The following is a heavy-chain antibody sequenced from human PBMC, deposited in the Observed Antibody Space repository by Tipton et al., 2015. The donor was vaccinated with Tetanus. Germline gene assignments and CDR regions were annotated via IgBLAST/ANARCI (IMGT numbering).Heavy chain of an antibody. J-gene: IGHJ4*02. Sequence: SLRLSCAASGFSFSTSWMSWLRQAPGKGLEWVANIKDDGSETYYGDPVKGRFTISRDNARNSLYLQINSLRVDDTADYYCERDAERGAINYWDQGTRVTVSS. D-gene: IGHD2-2*02. CDR3: ERDAERGAINY. V-gene: IGHV3-7*01. CDR1: GFSFSTSW. CDR2: IKDDGSET.